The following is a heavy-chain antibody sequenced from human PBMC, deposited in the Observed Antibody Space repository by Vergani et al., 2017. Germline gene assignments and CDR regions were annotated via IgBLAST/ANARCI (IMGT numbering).Heavy chain of an antibody. CDR2: IYWNDDK. CDR3: AHSDIFDDNYEYFDY. CDR1: GFSVSSSGVG. Sequence: QITLKESGPTLVKPTQTLTLTCTVSGFSVSSSGVGVAWIRQPPGKALECLAIIYWNDDKRYSPSLMGRLIIAKDTSRNQVVLTMTNMDPVDTATYYCAHSDIFDDNYEYFDYWGPGTLVTVSS. D-gene: IGHD4-11*01. J-gene: IGHJ4*02. V-gene: IGHV2-5*01.